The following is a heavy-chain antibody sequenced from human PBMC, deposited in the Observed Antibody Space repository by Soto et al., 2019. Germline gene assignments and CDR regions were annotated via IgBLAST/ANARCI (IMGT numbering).Heavy chain of an antibody. CDR1: GFTFSSSA. CDR2: ISGSGAST. J-gene: IGHJ5*02. Sequence: QLMESGGGLVQPGGSLRLSCAASGFTFSSSAMSWVRQAPGKGVEWVSGISGSGASTYYADSXXGRFXXSRDNSKNMLYLXXXXXTAEDTAVYYCAKRVSTAWGQGTLVTVSS. CDR3: AKRVSTA. D-gene: IGHD5-12*01. V-gene: IGHV3-23*01.